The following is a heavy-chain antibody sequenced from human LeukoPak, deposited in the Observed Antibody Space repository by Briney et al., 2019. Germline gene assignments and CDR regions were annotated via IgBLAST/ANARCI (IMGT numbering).Heavy chain of an antibody. D-gene: IGHD1-7*01. CDR3: ARDFSVELELPGLY. J-gene: IGHJ4*02. CDR1: GFTFSSYA. CDR2: ISYDGSNK. V-gene: IGHV3-30-3*01. Sequence: GGSLRLSCAAFGFTFSSYAMHWVRQAPGKGLEWVAVISYDGSNKYYADSVKGRFTISRDNSKNTLYLPMNSLRAEDTAVYYCARDFSVELELPGLYWGQGTLVTVSS.